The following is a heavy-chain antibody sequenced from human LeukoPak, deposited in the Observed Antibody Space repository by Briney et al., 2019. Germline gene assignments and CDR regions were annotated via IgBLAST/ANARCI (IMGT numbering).Heavy chain of an antibody. CDR3: ARERIVVVPATAIPDYYYYYGMDV. CDR2: ISAYNGNT. J-gene: IGHJ6*02. Sequence: ASVKVSCKASGYTFTSYGISWVRQAPGQGLEWMGWISAYNGNTNYAQKLQGRVTMTTDTSTSTAYMELRSLRSVDTAVYYCARERIVVVPATAIPDYYYYYGMDVWGQGTTVTVSS. V-gene: IGHV1-18*01. D-gene: IGHD2-2*01. CDR1: GYTFTSYG.